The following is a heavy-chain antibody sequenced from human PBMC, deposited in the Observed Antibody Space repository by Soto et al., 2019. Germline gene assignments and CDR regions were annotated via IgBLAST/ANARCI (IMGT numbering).Heavy chain of an antibody. Sequence: QVQLVESGGGVVQPGRSLRLSYAASGFTFSSYGMHWVRQAPGKGLEWVAVIWYDGSNKYYADSVKGRFTISRDNSKNTLYLQMNSLRAEDTAVYYCARGPAAFDYWGQGTLVTVSS. CDR2: IWYDGSNK. D-gene: IGHD6-25*01. V-gene: IGHV3-33*01. CDR1: GFTFSSYG. J-gene: IGHJ4*02. CDR3: ARGPAAFDY.